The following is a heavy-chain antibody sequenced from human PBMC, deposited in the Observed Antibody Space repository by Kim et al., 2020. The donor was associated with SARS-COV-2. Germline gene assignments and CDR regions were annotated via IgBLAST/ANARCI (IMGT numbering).Heavy chain of an antibody. CDR2: INHSGST. CDR3: ARAPCGGSCYYYYYGMDV. J-gene: IGHJ6*02. CDR1: GGSFSGYY. V-gene: IGHV4-34*01. D-gene: IGHD2-15*01. Sequence: SETLSLTCAVYGGSFSGYYWSWIRQPPGKGLEWIGEINHSGSTNYNPSLKSRVTISVDTSKNQFSLKLSSVTAADTAVYYCARAPCGGSCYYYYYGMDVWGQGTTVTVSS.